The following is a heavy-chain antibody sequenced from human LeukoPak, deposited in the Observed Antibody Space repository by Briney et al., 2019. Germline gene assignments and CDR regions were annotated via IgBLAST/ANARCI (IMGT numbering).Heavy chain of an antibody. J-gene: IGHJ4*02. D-gene: IGHD3-22*01. V-gene: IGHV1-2*02. Sequence: ASVKVSCKASGYTFTGYYMHWVRQAPGQGLEWMGWINPNSGGTNYAQRFQGRVTMTRDTSISTAYMELSRLRSDDTVVYYCSRGGIYYDSSGYQIRFDYWGQGTLVTVSS. CDR1: GYTFTGYY. CDR2: INPNSGGT. CDR3: SRGGIYYDSSGYQIRFDY.